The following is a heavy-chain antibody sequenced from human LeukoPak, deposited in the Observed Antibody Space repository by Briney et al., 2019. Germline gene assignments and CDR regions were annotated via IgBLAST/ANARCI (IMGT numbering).Heavy chain of an antibody. V-gene: IGHV3-53*01. CDR3: ARESVVGVADY. D-gene: IGHD1-26*01. CDR1: GFIVSSNY. CDR2: IYSDGST. J-gene: IGHJ4*02. Sequence: PGGSLRLSCAASGFIVSSNYMSWVRQAPGKGLEWVSVIYSDGSTYYADPVKGRFTISRDNSKNTLYLQLSSLRAEDTAVYYCARESVVGVADYWGQGTLVTVSS.